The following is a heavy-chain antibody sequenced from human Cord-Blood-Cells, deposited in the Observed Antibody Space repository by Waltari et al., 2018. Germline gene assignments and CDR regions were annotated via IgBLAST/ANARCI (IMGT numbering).Heavy chain of an antibody. CDR2: ISDDGSNK. CDR3: ARGDLIVPAATPRDY. Sequence: QVQLVESGGGVVQPGRSLRLSCAASGFTFSSYAMHWVRQAPGKGLEWVAVISDDGSNKYYADSVKGRFTISRDNSKNTLYLQMNSLRAEDTAVYYCARGDLIVPAATPRDYWGQGTLVTVSS. CDR1: GFTFSSYA. V-gene: IGHV3-30-3*01. D-gene: IGHD2-2*01. J-gene: IGHJ4*02.